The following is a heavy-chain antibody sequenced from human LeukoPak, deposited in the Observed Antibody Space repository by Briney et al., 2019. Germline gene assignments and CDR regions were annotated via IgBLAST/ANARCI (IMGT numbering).Heavy chain of an antibody. Sequence: QSGGSLRLSCAASGFTFSSYAMSWVRQAPGKGLEWVSAISGSGGSTYYADSVKGRFTISRDNSKNTPYLQMNSLRADDTAVYYCAKDLGIGGSGFWGQGTLVTVSS. V-gene: IGHV3-23*01. CDR2: ISGSGGST. J-gene: IGHJ4*02. CDR3: AKDLGIGGSGF. D-gene: IGHD3-10*01. CDR1: GFTFSSYA.